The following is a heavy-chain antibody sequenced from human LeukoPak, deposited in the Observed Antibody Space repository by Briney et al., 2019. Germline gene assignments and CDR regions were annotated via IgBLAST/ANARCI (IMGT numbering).Heavy chain of an antibody. CDR3: ARGGGVEWLLLPFDY. J-gene: IGHJ4*02. D-gene: IGHD3-22*01. Sequence: PSETLSLTCAVYGGSFSGYYWSWIRQPPGKGLEWIGEINHSGSTNYNPSLKSRVTISVDTSKNQFSLKLSSVTAADTAVYYCARGGGVEWLLLPFDYWGQGTLVTVSS. CDR1: GGSFSGYY. V-gene: IGHV4-34*01. CDR2: INHSGST.